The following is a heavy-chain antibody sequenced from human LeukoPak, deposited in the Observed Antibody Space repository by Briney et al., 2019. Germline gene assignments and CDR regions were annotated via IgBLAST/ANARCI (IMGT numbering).Heavy chain of an antibody. J-gene: IGHJ3*02. CDR3: ARDTYYHDNGDFIDAFDI. CDR2: TYYRSKWYN. V-gene: IGHV6-1*01. CDR1: GDSVSSNSAA. D-gene: IGHD3-22*01. Sequence: SQTLSLTCAISGDSVSSNSAAWNWIRQSPSRGLEWLGRTYYRSKWYNDYAVSVKSRITINPDTSKNQFSLRLSSVTAADTAVYYCARDTYYHDNGDFIDAFDIWGQGTMVTVSS.